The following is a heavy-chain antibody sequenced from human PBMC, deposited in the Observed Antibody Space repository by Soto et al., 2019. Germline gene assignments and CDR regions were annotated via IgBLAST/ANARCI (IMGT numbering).Heavy chain of an antibody. Sequence: SETLSLTCTVSGDFISYYSWAWIRQSAGKGLEWIGRVYSTGTIFYNPSLKSRATMSVDTSKNQFSLKLTSVNAADTAVYYCARDDFGRNTRAFETWGQGTLVTVSS. CDR1: GDFISYYS. CDR3: ARDDFGRNTRAFET. J-gene: IGHJ5*02. D-gene: IGHD4-17*01. V-gene: IGHV4-4*07. CDR2: VYSTGTI.